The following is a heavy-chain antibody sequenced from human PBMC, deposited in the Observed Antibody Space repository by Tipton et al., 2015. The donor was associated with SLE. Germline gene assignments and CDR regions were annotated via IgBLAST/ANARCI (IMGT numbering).Heavy chain of an antibody. CDR3: AKDHFREAFDI. CDR2: IYAGYST. D-gene: IGHD3-3*02. Sequence: SLRLSCAASGFPFSDYAMTWVRQAPGKGLEWVSVIYAGYSTYYADSVRGRFTISRDNSKSTLYLQMDSLRAEDTATYYCAKDHFREAFDIWGQGTMVTVSS. J-gene: IGHJ3*02. CDR1: GFPFSDYA. V-gene: IGHV3-23*03.